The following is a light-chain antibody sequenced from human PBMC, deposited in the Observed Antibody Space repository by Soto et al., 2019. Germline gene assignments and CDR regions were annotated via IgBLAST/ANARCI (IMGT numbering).Light chain of an antibody. V-gene: IGKV3-11*01. CDR1: QSISSQ. CDR2: DAS. Sequence: EIVLTQSPATLSLSPGERATLSCRASQSISSQLAWYQQKPGQAPRLLIHDASNRATGIPARFSGSGSSTDFTLTISSLEPEGFAVYFCQQRSNWPLTFGGGTKVNIK. CDR3: QQRSNWPLT. J-gene: IGKJ4*01.